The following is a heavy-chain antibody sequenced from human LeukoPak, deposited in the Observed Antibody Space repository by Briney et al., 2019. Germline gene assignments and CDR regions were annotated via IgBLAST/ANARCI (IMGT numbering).Heavy chain of an antibody. V-gene: IGHV4-30-4*08. D-gene: IGHD6-25*01. CDR2: ISYSGST. CDR3: ARVTPGYTGGGADYYYMDV. CDR1: GGSVSSGYHY. Sequence: SETLSLTCTVSGGSVSSGYHYWSWIRQPPGKNLEWIGYISYSGSTCYNPSLESRVSISVDTSKNQFSLKLNSVTAADTAIYYCARVTPGYTGGGADYYYMDVWGKGTTVTVSS. J-gene: IGHJ6*03.